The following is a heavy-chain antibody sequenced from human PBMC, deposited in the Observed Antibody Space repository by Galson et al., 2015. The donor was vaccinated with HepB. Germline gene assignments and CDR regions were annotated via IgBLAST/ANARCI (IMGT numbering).Heavy chain of an antibody. V-gene: IGHV1-8*01. Sequence: SVTVSCKASGSTFTSYDINWVRQATGQGLEWMGWMNPNSGNTGYAQKFQGRVTMTRNTSISTVYMELSSLRSEDTAVYYCARTAGDPRGYWYFDLWGRGTLVTVSS. CDR1: GSTFTSYD. J-gene: IGHJ2*01. CDR3: ARTAGDPRGYWYFDL. D-gene: IGHD7-27*01. CDR2: MNPNSGNT.